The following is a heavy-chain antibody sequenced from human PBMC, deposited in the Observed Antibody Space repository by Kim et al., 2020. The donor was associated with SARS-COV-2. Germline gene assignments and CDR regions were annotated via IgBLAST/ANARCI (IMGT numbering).Heavy chain of an antibody. J-gene: IGHJ6*01. CDR3: ARRVEMATTYYYYYYGMDV. CDR1: GGSISSYY. Sequence: SETLSLTCTVSGGSISSYYWSWIRQPPGKGLEWIGYIYYSGSTNYNPSLKSRVTISVDTSKNQFSLKLSSVTAADTAVYYCARRVEMATTYYYYYYGMDV. D-gene: IGHD1-1*01. CDR2: IYYSGST. V-gene: IGHV4-59*13.